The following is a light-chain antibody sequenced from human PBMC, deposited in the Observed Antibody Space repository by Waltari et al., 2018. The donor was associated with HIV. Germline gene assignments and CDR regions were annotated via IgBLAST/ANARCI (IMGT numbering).Light chain of an antibody. Sequence: SALTQPASVSGSLGQSVTISCTGATRDIGDFVSWYQQLPGRAPKLLFSGVNRRASGISPRFFASKSGATASLTISRLQDDDEGCYYCSSTADLESVTFGGGT. CDR3: SSTADLESVT. CDR1: TRDIGDF. V-gene: IGLV2-14*03. CDR2: GVN. J-gene: IGLJ2*01.